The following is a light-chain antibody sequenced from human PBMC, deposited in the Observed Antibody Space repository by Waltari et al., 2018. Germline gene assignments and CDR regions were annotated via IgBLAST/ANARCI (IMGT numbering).Light chain of an antibody. J-gene: IGLJ2*01. CDR3: QSADGSGTXXV. V-gene: IGLV3-25*02. CDR1: XLXXXX. CDR2: KPS. Sequence: SXELTQPPSVSXSPGQTARTTCSGXXLXXXXXSWXRQKPGQAPVLVIYKPSESPSGIRARFSGSSSGTTVTLAIXGVQAXXXDVYYSQSADGSGTXXVFXGGTKLTVL.